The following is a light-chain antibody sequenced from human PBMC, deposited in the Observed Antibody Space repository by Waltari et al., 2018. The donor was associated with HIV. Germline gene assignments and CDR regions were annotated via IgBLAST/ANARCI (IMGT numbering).Light chain of an antibody. J-gene: IGLJ3*02. V-gene: IGLV2-14*03. CDR1: ISDIGTYDH. CDR3: GSYSTGSALVV. CDR2: AVI. Sequence: QSALTQPASVSGSPGQSITITTGAISDIGTYDHVSWYQQHPGRAPKLLIYAVIHRPSGVSNRFSASKSGNTASLTISGLQSDDEADYYCGSYSTGSALVVFGGGTKVTVL.